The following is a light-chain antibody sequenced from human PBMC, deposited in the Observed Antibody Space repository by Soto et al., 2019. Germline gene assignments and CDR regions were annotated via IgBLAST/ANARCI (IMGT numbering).Light chain of an antibody. V-gene: IGKV3-20*01. CDR3: QQYEAVVT. CDR1: ESISRDY. J-gene: IGKJ1*01. CDR2: GAS. Sequence: EIVLTQSPGTLSLSPGQRATLSCRASESISRDYLAWYQQRLGQAPRLLIYGASSGATGIPDRFSGSGSGTDFTLTISRLEPEDVAVYYCQQYEAVVTFGQGTKVEI.